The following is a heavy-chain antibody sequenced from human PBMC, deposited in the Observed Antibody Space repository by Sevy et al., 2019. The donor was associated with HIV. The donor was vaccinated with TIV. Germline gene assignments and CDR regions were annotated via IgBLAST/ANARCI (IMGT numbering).Heavy chain of an antibody. CDR2: MSYDGSNK. D-gene: IGHD5-12*01. CDR3: ARELRYVGVYYYYYGMDV. V-gene: IGHV3-30-3*01. J-gene: IGHJ6*02. CDR1: GFTFSDYA. Sequence: GGSLRLSCAASGFTFSDYAMHWVRQAPGKGLEWVAVMSYDGSNKYYTDSVKGRFTISRDNSKNTLYLQVNSLRAEDTAVYYCARELRYVGVYYYYYGMDVWGQGTTVTVSS.